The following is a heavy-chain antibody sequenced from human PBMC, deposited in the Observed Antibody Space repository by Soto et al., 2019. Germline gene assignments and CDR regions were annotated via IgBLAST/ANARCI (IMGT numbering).Heavy chain of an antibody. CDR3: ASSRLGIDYYYYMDV. J-gene: IGHJ6*03. V-gene: IGHV1-3*01. CDR1: GYTFTSYA. CDR2: INAGNGNT. D-gene: IGHD3-16*01. Sequence: QVQLVQSGAEVKKPGASVKVSCKASGYTFTSYAMHWVRQAPGQRLEWMGWINAGNGNTKYSQKFQGRVTITRDTAASTAYMELSSLRSEDTAVYYCASSRLGIDYYYYMDVWCKGTTVTVSS.